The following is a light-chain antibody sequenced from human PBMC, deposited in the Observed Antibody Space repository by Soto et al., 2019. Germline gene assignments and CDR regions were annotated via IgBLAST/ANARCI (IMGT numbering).Light chain of an antibody. J-gene: IGKJ4*01. CDR2: GAS. Sequence: ETVMTQSPATLSASPGERATLSCRAGQSVNSYLAWYQQKPGQAPRLLLRGASARATGIPARFSGSGSGTESALTISRPQAEDFAVYYCQQYNQWPLTFGGGTKVEI. CDR3: QQYNQWPLT. V-gene: IGKV3-15*01. CDR1: QSVNSY.